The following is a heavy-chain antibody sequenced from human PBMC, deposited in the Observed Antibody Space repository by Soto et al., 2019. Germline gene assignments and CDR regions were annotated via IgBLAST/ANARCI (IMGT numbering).Heavy chain of an antibody. J-gene: IGHJ2*01. CDR1: GGSISSGPYS. CDR2: FHYSGST. CDR3: ARSDGGDGYNVWWYFDL. V-gene: IGHV4-39*01. Sequence: SETLSLTCTVSGGSISSGPYSWGWIRQPPGKGLEWIGTFHYSGSTYYSPSLESRVTISVDTSKNQFSLKLSSVTAADTAVYYCARSDGGDGYNVWWYFDLWGRGTLVTVSS. D-gene: IGHD3-16*01.